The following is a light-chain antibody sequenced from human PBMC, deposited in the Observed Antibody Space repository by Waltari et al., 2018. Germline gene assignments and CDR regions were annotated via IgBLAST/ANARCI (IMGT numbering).Light chain of an antibody. Sequence: QSDLPQPASVSGSPGESITISCTGASSHVGAYNYLSFYQQHPGPAPTLMTYDVTSRPSGVSNRFSGSKSGKTASLTISGLQAEDEADYYCSSYTSSSTPLVFGGGTKLTVL. CDR2: DVT. CDR3: SSYTSSSTPLV. CDR1: SSHVGAYNY. V-gene: IGLV2-14*03. J-gene: IGLJ2*01.